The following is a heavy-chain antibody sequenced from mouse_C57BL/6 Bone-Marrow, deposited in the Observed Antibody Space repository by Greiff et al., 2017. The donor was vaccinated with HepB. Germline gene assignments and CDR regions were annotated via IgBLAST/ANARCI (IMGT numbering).Heavy chain of an antibody. D-gene: IGHD1-1*01. Sequence: EVKLMESGGGLVKPGGSLKLSCAASGFTFSSYAMSWVRQTPEKRLEWVATISDGGSYTYYPDNVKGRFTISRDNAKNNLYLQMSHLKSEDTAMYYCARALITTVRFAYWGQGTLVTVSA. V-gene: IGHV5-4*03. J-gene: IGHJ3*01. CDR3: ARALITTVRFAY. CDR1: GFTFSSYA. CDR2: ISDGGSYT.